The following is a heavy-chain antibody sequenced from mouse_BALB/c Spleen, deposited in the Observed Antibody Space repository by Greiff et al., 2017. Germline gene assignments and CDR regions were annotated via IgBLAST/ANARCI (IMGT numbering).Heavy chain of an antibody. CDR3: AGEGFGYVGREY. CDR2: ISAGGSYT. J-gene: IGHJ4*01. Sequence: EVQLVESGGGLVKPGGSLKLSCAASGFTFSDYYMYWVRQTPEKRLEWVATISAGGSYTYYPDSVKGRFIISRDNANNNLYLQMSSLKSEDTAMYNCAGEGFGYVGREYWSQGASVTVS. D-gene: IGHD1-2*01. CDR1: GFTFSDYY. V-gene: IGHV5-4*02.